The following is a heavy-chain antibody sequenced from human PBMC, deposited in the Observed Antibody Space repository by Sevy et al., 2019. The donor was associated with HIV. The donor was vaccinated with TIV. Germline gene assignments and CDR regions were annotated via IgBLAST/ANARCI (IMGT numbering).Heavy chain of an antibody. Sequence: SETLSLTCTVSGGAMNLYFWSWIRQPPGKGLERIGYISSSGSTNYNPSLKSRVTISLSTSGNQFSLKLRYMTAADTAVYYCARESIGSTGDFDFWGQGTLVTVSS. J-gene: IGHJ4*02. D-gene: IGHD1-1*01. CDR3: ARESIGSTGDFDF. V-gene: IGHV4-4*08. CDR2: ISSSGST. CDR1: GGAMNLYF.